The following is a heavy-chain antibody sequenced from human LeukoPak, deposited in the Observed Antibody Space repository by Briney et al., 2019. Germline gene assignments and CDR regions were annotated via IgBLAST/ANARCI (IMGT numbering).Heavy chain of an antibody. CDR1: GFTFSSYG. V-gene: IGHV3-30*18. CDR2: ISYDGSNK. D-gene: IGHD3-10*01. J-gene: IGHJ4*02. CDR3: VKDAAGSLVRGVMNY. Sequence: GRSLRLSCAASGFTFSSYGMHWVRQAPGKGLEWVAVISYDGSNKYYADSVKGRFTISRDNSKNTLYLQMNSLRAEDTAVYYCVKDAAGSLVRGVMNYWGQGTLVTVSS.